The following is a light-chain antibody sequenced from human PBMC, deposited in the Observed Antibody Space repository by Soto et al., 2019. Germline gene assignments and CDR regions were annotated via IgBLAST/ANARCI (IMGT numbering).Light chain of an antibody. Sequence: SILRTPPRGTVDPAQRVAISNKWSGSNIGVGYDVHWYQQPPGTAPKLLIYGNSTRPSGVPDRFSGSKSGTSASLAITGLQAEDEAHYYCQSYDGSRIGYVSGYGT. CDR3: QSYDGSRIGYV. CDR2: GNS. CDR1: GSNIGVGYD. V-gene: IGLV1-40*01. J-gene: IGLJ1*01.